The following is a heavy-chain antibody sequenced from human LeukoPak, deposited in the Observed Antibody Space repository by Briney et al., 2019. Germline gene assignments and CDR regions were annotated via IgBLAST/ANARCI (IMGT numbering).Heavy chain of an antibody. Sequence: SGGSLRLSCAASGFTFSDYYMSWIRQAPGKGLEWVSSISSGSNYIYYADSVKGRFTISRDNAKNSLYLQMNSLRAEDTAVYYCARTNDYNWFDPWGQGTLVTVSS. CDR1: GFTFSDYY. J-gene: IGHJ5*02. CDR3: ARTNDYNWFDP. D-gene: IGHD2-21*02. CDR2: ISSGSNYI. V-gene: IGHV3-11*06.